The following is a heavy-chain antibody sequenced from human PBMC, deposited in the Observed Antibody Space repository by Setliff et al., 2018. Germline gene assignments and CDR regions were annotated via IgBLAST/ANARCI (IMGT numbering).Heavy chain of an antibody. D-gene: IGHD2-21*02. CDR1: GFIFNNFW. Sequence: PGGSLRLSCSASGFIFNNFWMSWVRQAPGKGLEWVGRITNKPYDYTTQYAASVKGRFIISRNESKNSVNLLMNSLKTEDTAVYYCASFSAYCGGDCHYRYWGQGTLVTVSS. V-gene: IGHV3-72*01. J-gene: IGHJ4*01. CDR2: ITNKPYDYTT. CDR3: ASFSAYCGGDCHYRY.